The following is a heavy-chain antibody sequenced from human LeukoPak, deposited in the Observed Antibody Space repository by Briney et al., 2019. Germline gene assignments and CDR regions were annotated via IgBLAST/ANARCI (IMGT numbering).Heavy chain of an antibody. D-gene: IGHD3-9*01. Sequence: SETLSLTCTVSGGSISSYHWSWIRQPPGKGLEWIGYIYYSGSTNYNPSLKSRVTISVDTSKNQFSLKLSSVTAADTAVYYCARAKWGNRYFDWGFDYWGQGTLVTVSS. J-gene: IGHJ4*02. CDR2: IYYSGST. CDR3: ARAKWGNRYFDWGFDY. V-gene: IGHV4-59*01. CDR1: GGSISSYH.